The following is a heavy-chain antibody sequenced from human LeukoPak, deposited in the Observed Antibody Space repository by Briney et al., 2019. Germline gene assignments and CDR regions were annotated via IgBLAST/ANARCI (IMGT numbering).Heavy chain of an antibody. CDR1: GGSISSYY. D-gene: IGHD3-22*01. Sequence: SETLSLTRTVPGGSISSYYWSWIRQPAGKGLEWIGRIYTSGSTNYNPSLKSRVTMSVDTSKNQFSLKLSSVTAADTAVYYCARGRGEYYYDSSGYYVYYFDYWGQGTLVTVSS. V-gene: IGHV4-4*07. CDR2: IYTSGST. J-gene: IGHJ4*02. CDR3: ARGRGEYYYDSSGYYVYYFDY.